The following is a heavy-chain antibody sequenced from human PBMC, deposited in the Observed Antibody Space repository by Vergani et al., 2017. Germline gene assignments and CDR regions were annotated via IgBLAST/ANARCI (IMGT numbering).Heavy chain of an antibody. J-gene: IGHJ6*02. V-gene: IGHV3-30*18. CDR2: ISYDGSNK. D-gene: IGHD3-10*01. CDR1: GFTFSSYG. Sequence: VQLVESGGGVVQPGRSLRLSCAASGFTFSSYGMHWVRQAPGKGLEWVAVISYDGSNKYYADSVKGRFTISRDNSKNTLYLQMNSLRAEDTAVYYCAKDSYGSGSYLLGGMDVWGQGTTVTGAS. CDR3: AKDSYGSGSYLLGGMDV.